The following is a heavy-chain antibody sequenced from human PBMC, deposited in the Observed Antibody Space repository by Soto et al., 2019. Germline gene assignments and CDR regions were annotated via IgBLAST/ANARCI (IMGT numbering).Heavy chain of an antibody. Sequence: EVQLVESGGGLVKPGGSLRLSCAASGFTFSNAWMSWVRQAPGKGLEWVGRIKRKTDGGTTDYAAPANGRFTISRDDSKNTLYLQMNSLKTEDTAVYYCTTDGGCRGGSCYYFDYWGQGTLVTVSS. D-gene: IGHD2-15*01. CDR1: GFTFSNAW. CDR3: TTDGGCRGGSCYYFDY. CDR2: IKRKTDGGTT. J-gene: IGHJ4*02. V-gene: IGHV3-15*01.